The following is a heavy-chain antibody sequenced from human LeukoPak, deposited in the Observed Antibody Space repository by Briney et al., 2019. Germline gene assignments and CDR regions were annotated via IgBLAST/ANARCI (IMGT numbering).Heavy chain of an antibody. D-gene: IGHD6-6*01. CDR3: ARDHYSSSSDY. CDR2: ISSSGSTI. J-gene: IGHJ4*02. Sequence: GGSLRLSCAASGFTFSSYSMNWVRQAPGKGLEWVSSISSSGSTIYYADSVKGRFTISRDNAKNSLYLQMNSLRAEDTAVYYCARDHYSSSSDYWGQGTLVTVSS. V-gene: IGHV3-48*04. CDR1: GFTFSSYS.